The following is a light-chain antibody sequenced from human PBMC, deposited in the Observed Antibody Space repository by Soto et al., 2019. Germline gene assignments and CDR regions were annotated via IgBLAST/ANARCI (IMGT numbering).Light chain of an antibody. CDR2: GAF. J-gene: IGKJ5*01. Sequence: EIVLTQSPATLSLSPGERATLSCRASPSVTNYLAWYPQKPGQPPRLLIYGAFNRAAGIPARFSGSGSGTDFTLTISSLEPDDSEVYYFQQRNIWPPVTFGQGTRL. CDR1: PSVTNY. V-gene: IGKV3-11*01. CDR3: QQRNIWPPVT.